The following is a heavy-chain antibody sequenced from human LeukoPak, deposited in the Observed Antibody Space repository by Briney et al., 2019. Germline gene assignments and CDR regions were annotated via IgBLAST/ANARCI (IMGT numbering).Heavy chain of an antibody. CDR2: INPSGGST. CDR3: ARDRDSSGWYVDYFDY. D-gene: IGHD6-19*01. J-gene: IGHJ4*02. V-gene: IGHV1-46*01. CDR1: GYTFTNYY. Sequence: ASVKVSCKASGYTFTNYYIHWVRQAPGQGLEWMGIINPSGGSTSYAQKFQGRVTMTRDMSTSTVYMELSSLRSEDTAVYYCARDRDSSGWYVDYFDYWGQGTLVTVSS.